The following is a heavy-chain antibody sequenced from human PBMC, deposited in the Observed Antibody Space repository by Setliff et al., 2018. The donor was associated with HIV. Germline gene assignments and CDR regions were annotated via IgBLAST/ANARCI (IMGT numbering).Heavy chain of an antibody. Sequence: GESLKISCKTSGYSFTTYWIGWVRQMPGKGLEWMGIIYPGDSDTRYSPSFQGQVTISADKSISTAYLQLNSLKTEDTAVYYCTADVKTGRDTSGYYYGELDYWGQGTLVTVSS. CDR3: TADVKTGRDTSGYYYGELDY. J-gene: IGHJ4*02. D-gene: IGHD3-22*01. V-gene: IGHV5-51*01. CDR2: IYPGDSDT. CDR1: GYSFTTYW.